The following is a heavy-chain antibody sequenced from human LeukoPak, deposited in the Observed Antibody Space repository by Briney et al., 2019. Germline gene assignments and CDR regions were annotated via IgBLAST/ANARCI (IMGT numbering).Heavy chain of an antibody. D-gene: IGHD3-22*01. CDR3: VRGNYDNRGYSNAFDI. J-gene: IGHJ3*02. CDR1: GASISSSY. V-gene: IGHV4-59*01. Sequence: SGTLSLTCTVSGASISSSYWSWVRQPPGKRLEWIGFIYYNGNTNSNPSLKSRVTISADTSKDQFSLKLTSVTAADTAVYYCVRGNYDNRGYSNAFDIWGQGAMVTVSS. CDR2: IYYNGNT.